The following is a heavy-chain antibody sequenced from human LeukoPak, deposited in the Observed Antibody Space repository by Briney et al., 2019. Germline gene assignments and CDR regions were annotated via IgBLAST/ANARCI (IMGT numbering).Heavy chain of an antibody. CDR3: AKDKGDGYSTGYFDY. CDR1: GFTFDDYA. CDR2: ISGDGGST. J-gene: IGHJ4*02. Sequence: PGGSLRLSCAASGFTFDDYAMHWVRQAPGEGLEWVSLISGDGGSTYYADSVKGRFTISRDNSKNSLYLQMNSLRTEDTALYCCAKDKGDGYSTGYFDYWGQGTLVTVSS. V-gene: IGHV3-43*02. D-gene: IGHD5-24*01.